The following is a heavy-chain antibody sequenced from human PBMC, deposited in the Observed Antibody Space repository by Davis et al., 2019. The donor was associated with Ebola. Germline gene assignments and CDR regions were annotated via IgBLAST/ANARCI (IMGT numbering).Heavy chain of an antibody. CDR2: INAGNGNT. J-gene: IGHJ4*02. Sequence: AASVKVSCKASGYTFNSYAMYWARQAPGQRLEWMGWINAGNGNTKYSQKFQGRVTITRDTSASTAYMELSSLRSEDTAVYYCARPYYFGSGTYLDYWGQGTLVTVSS. D-gene: IGHD3-10*01. V-gene: IGHV1-3*01. CDR1: GYTFNSYA. CDR3: ARPYYFGSGTYLDY.